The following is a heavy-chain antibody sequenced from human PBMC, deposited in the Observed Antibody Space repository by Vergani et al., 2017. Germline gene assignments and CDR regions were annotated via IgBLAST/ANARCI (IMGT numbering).Heavy chain of an antibody. CDR3: ARESSSSPIYGMDV. CDR1: GFTFSSYS. CDR2: ISSSSSYI. J-gene: IGHJ6*02. Sequence: EVQLVESGGGLVKPGGSLRLSCAASGFTFSSYSMNWVRQAPGKGLEWVSSISSSSSYIYYADSVKGRFTISRDNAKNSLYLQMNSLRAEDTAVYYCARESSSSPIYGMDVWGQGTTVTVSS. V-gene: IGHV3-21*04. D-gene: IGHD6-13*01.